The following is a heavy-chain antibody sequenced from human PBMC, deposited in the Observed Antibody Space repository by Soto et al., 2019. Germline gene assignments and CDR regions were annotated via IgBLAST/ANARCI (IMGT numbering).Heavy chain of an antibody. Sequence: ELQLVESGGGLVRPGGSLRLSCGDSGCTLSPYSINWVRQAPGKGLEWVSSISSDSSVIWYANSVRGRFTISRENARRSVYLQMKSLRVEDTAIYHCVRGGRGYTKDDVFDIWGLGTMVTVSS. V-gene: IGHV3-21*01. CDR1: GCTLSPYS. CDR2: ISSDSSVI. CDR3: VRGGRGYTKDDVFDI. D-gene: IGHD2-2*02. J-gene: IGHJ3*02.